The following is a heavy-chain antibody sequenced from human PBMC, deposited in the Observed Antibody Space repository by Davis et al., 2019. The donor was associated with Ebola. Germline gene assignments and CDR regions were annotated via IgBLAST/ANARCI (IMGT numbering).Heavy chain of an antibody. J-gene: IGHJ4*02. Sequence: PGGSLRLSCAASGFSLSNSIMHWVRQAPGKGLEWVAVTSHDENTKMYDDSVKGRFTISGDNSKNTVVLEMSSLRPEDTAVYFCAREGHSSGIAPDFDYWGQGTLVTVSS. D-gene: IGHD3-22*01. CDR3: AREGHSSGIAPDFDY. CDR1: GFSLSNSI. CDR2: TSHDENTK. V-gene: IGHV3-30-3*01.